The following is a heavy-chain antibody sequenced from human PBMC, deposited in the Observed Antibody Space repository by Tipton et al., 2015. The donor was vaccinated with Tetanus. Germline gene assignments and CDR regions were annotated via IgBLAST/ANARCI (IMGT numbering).Heavy chain of an antibody. V-gene: IGHV3-7*01. CDR2: IKEDGSEM. CDR3: ARLRVYCSTACYSREDY. CDR1: GFTFRSYW. J-gene: IGHJ4*02. Sequence: SLRLSCVASGFTFRSYWMSWVRQAPGKGLEWVANIKEDGSEMYYADSVKGRFTISRDNARNSLSVHMNSLTAEDTAVYYCARLRVYCSTACYSREDYWGQGTLFTVSS. D-gene: IGHD2/OR15-2a*01.